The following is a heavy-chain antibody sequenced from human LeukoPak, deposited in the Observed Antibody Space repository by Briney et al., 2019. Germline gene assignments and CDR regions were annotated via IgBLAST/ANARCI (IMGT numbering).Heavy chain of an antibody. J-gene: IGHJ4*02. V-gene: IGHV3-74*01. Sequence: GGSLRLSCAASGFTFSNSWMHWVCQAPGKGLVWVSRINPDGSSTRYADSVKGRFTISRDNAKNTLYLQMNSLRAEDTAVYYCARDQGGPRDYWGQGSLVTVSS. CDR2: INPDGSST. CDR3: ARDQGGPRDY. CDR1: GFTFSNSW. D-gene: IGHD3-16*01.